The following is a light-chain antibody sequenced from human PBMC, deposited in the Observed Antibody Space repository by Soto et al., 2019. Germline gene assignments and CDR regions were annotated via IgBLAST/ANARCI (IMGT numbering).Light chain of an antibody. CDR2: DAS. V-gene: IGKV1-5*01. CDR1: PTISGW. J-gene: IGKJ2*01. Sequence: DIQMTQSPSTLSASVGDRVTITCRASPTISGWLAWYQQKPGKATTLLISDASSLESGVPSSFSGSGAGTEFTLTISGLPPDDFTTYSWQLYRSYTSFGQGTKLEIK. CDR3: QLYRSYTS.